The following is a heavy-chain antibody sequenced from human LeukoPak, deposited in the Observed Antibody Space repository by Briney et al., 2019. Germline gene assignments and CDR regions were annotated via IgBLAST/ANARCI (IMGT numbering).Heavy chain of an antibody. CDR3: ARWYYDSSGYRYFDY. CDR1: AVSMTSDY. J-gene: IGHJ4*02. V-gene: IGHV4-59*01. Sequence: PSQTLSRKDTLSAVSMTSDYWTWILQPPGKGLVWMGNIDYSGNTKYNPSLKSRVTTSVDTSTNQISLKLSCVTAAHTAVFFCARWYYDSSGYRYFDYWGEGTLVTVSS. D-gene: IGHD3-22*01. CDR2: IDYSGNT.